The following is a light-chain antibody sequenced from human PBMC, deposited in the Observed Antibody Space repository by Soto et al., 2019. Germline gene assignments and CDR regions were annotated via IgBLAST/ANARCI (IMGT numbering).Light chain of an antibody. J-gene: IGKJ2*01. CDR3: PLYGSSPSYT. Sequence: EIVLTQSPGTLSLSPGERATLSCRASQSVSSSSYLAWYQQKPGQAPRVLIYGASSRATGIPDRFSGSGSGTDFTLTISRLETGDFAVYYCPLYGSSPSYTLGQGTKLEIK. CDR2: GAS. CDR1: QSVSSSSY. V-gene: IGKV3-20*01.